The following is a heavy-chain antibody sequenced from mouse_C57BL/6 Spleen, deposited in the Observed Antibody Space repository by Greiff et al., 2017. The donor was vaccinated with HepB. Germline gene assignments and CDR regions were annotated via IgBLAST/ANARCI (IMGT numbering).Heavy chain of an antibody. J-gene: IGHJ4*01. CDR1: GYAFSSYW. Sequence: QVTLKESGAELVKPGASVKISCKASGYAFSSYWMNWVKQRPGKGLEWIGQIYPGDGDTNYNGKFKGKATLTADKSSSTAYMQLSSLTSEDSAVYFCARGYAMDYWGQGTSVTVSS. V-gene: IGHV1-80*01. CDR3: ARGYAMDY. CDR2: IYPGDGDT.